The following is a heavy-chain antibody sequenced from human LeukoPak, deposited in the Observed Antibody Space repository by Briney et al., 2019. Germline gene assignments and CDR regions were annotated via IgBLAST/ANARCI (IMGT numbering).Heavy chain of an antibody. CDR2: TYYRSKWYS. V-gene: IGHV6-1*01. CDR1: GDSVSSNSAA. Sequence: SQTLSLTCAISGDSVSSNSAAWNWIRQSPSRGLEWLGRTYYRSKWYSAYAVSVKSRITINPDTSKNQFSLQLNSVTPGDTAVYYCSRAAGVAAAAGTQFDYWGQGTLVTVSS. CDR3: SRAAGVAAAAGTQFDY. J-gene: IGHJ4*02. D-gene: IGHD6-13*01.